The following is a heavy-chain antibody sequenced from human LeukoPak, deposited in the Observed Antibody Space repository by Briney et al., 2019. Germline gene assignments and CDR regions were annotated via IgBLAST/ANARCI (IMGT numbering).Heavy chain of an antibody. D-gene: IGHD1-7*01. J-gene: IGHJ5*02. V-gene: IGHV1-46*01. CDR1: GYSFTSYY. CDR3: VRGGSYNLNYWHGFDP. CDR2: INPSGGST. Sequence: ASVKVSCKASGYSFTSYYMHWVRQAPGQGLEWMGIINPSGGSTSYAQKFQGRVNMTRDMSTSTVYMELSSLRSDDTAVYYCVRGGSYNLNYWHGFDPWGQGTLVTVSS.